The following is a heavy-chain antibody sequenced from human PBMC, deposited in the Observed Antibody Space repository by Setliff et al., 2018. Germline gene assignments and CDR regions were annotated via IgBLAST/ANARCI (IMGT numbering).Heavy chain of an antibody. CDR3: ARAPRGPLSVVLALDY. Sequence: ASVKVSCKASGYTFTNYGFSWARQAPGQGLEWMGWISTYNGHTNYAQKLQGRVTLTTDTATSTAYMELRSLRSDDTAVYYCARAPRGPLSVVLALDYWGQGTLVTVSS. V-gene: IGHV1-18*01. J-gene: IGHJ4*02. D-gene: IGHD2-21*01. CDR2: ISTYNGHT. CDR1: GYTFTNYG.